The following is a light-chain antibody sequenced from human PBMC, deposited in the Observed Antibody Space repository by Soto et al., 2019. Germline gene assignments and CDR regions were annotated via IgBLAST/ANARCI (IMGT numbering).Light chain of an antibody. CDR1: QSLLHSNGYNY. J-gene: IGKJ4*01. CDR3: MQALQTPRT. CDR2: LGS. V-gene: IGKV2-28*01. Sequence: DIVMTQSPLCLPVTPGEPASISCRSSQSLLHSNGYNYLDWYLQKPGQSPQLLIYLGSNRASGVPDRFSGSGSGTDFTLKISRVEAEDVGVYYCMQALQTPRTFGGGTKVEIK.